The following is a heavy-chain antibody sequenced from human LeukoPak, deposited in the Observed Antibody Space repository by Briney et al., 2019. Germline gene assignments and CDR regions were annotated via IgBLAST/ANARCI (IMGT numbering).Heavy chain of an antibody. V-gene: IGHV4-34*01. J-gene: IGHJ6*02. CDR1: GGSFSGYY. CDR3: ARGGWLRKLVRYYYYGMDV. Sequence: PSETLSLTCAVYGGSFSGYYWSWIRQPPGKGLEWIGEINHSGSTNYNPSLESRVTISVDTSKNQFSLKLSSVTAADTAVYYCARGGWLRKLVRYYYYGMDVWGQGTTVTVSS. CDR2: INHSGST. D-gene: IGHD5-12*01.